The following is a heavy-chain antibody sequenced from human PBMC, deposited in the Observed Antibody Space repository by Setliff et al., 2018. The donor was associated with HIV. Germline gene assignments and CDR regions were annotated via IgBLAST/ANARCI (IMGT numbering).Heavy chain of an antibody. J-gene: IGHJ4*02. Sequence: GGSLRLSCAASGFTFSSHWMHWVRQAPGKGLVWVSRINRDESSTSYADSVKDRFTISRDNAKNTLYLQMNSLRAEDTGAYYCHSGYDTEEQSYFDYWGQGALVTVSS. D-gene: IGHD5-12*01. V-gene: IGHV3-74*01. CDR2: INRDESST. CDR3: HSGYDTEEQSYFDY. CDR1: GFTFSSHW.